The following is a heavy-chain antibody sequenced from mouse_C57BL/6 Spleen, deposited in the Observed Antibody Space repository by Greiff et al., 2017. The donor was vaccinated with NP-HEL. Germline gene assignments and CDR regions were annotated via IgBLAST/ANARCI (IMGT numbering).Heavy chain of an antibody. V-gene: IGHV1-59*01. CDR3: ARNNWEYYFDY. CDR1: GYTFTSYW. D-gene: IGHD4-1*01. CDR2: IDPSDSYT. J-gene: IGHJ2*01. Sequence: QVQLQQPGAELVRPGTSVKLSCKASGYTFTSYWMHWVKQRPGQGLEWIGVIDPSDSYTNYNQKFKGKATLTVDTSSSTAYMQLSSLTSEDSAVYYCARNNWEYYFDYWGQGTTLTVSS.